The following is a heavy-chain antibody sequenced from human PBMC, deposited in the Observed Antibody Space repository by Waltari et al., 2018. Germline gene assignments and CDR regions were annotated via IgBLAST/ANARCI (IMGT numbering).Heavy chain of an antibody. V-gene: IGHV3-30*18. J-gene: IGHJ4*02. CDR3: VKYSGFDYFFDY. D-gene: IGHD5-12*01. CDR2: ISHDGSNK. CDR1: GFIFGNCN. Sequence: QFQLVESGGGVVQPGRYLSLSCAASGFIFGNCNMHWVRQTPGQGLQWVAAISHDGSNKDYADSVKSRFTVSRDNSNNTLYLQINSLRADDTGIYFCVKYSGFDYFFDYWGQGTLVTVSS.